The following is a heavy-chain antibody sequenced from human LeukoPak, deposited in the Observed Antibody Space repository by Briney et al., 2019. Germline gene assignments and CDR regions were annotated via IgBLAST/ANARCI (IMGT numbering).Heavy chain of an antibody. D-gene: IGHD6-19*01. CDR1: GGSISSYY. V-gene: IGHV4-59*01. CDR2: IYYSGST. Sequence: SETLSLTCTVSGGSISSYYWSWIRQPPGKGLEWIGYIYYSGSTNYNPSLKSRVTISVDTSKNQFSLKLSSVTAADTAVYYCARDSSGWYYYGMDVWGQGTTVIVSS. J-gene: IGHJ6*02. CDR3: ARDSSGWYYYGMDV.